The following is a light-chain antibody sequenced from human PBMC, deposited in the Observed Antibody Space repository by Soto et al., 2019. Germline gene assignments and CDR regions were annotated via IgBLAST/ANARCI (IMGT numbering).Light chain of an antibody. Sequence: DVKRTQARSSLAAAIGDKVGGSCRASQGIRNYLDWYKQKPGKVTKLMIYAESTLKSGVQSRLSGSGSGTALTLTISRLQPADVATYSCPKYHSAPLTFGGGTQVDI. CDR1: QGIRNY. CDR3: PKYHSAPLT. V-gene: IGKV1-27*01. J-gene: IGKJ4*01. CDR2: AES.